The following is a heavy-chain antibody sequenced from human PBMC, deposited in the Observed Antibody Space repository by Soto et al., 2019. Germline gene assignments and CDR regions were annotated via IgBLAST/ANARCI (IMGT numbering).Heavy chain of an antibody. CDR1: GGSISSYY. D-gene: IGHD6-19*01. V-gene: IGHV4-4*07. Sequence: PSETLSLTCTVSGGSISSYYWSWIRQPAGKGLEWIGRIYTSGSTNYNPSLKSRVTMSVDTPKNQFSLKLSSVTAADTAVYYCASQIAGYSSGWSPGRYFDYWGQGTLVTVSS. CDR3: ASQIAGYSSGWSPGRYFDY. J-gene: IGHJ4*02. CDR2: IYTSGST.